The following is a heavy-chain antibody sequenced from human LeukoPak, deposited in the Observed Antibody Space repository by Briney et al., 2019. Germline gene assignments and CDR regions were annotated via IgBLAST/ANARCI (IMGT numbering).Heavy chain of an antibody. Sequence: AGGSLRLTCAASGFTFSRFTMNWVRQAPGKGLEWVSVIYSGGSTYYADSVKGRFTISRDNSKNTLYLQMNSLRAEDTAVYYCARDMIAVAGTPYYYYGMDVWGQGTTVTVSS. D-gene: IGHD6-19*01. J-gene: IGHJ6*02. CDR1: GFTFSRFT. CDR3: ARDMIAVAGTPYYYYGMDV. CDR2: IYSGGST. V-gene: IGHV3-66*01.